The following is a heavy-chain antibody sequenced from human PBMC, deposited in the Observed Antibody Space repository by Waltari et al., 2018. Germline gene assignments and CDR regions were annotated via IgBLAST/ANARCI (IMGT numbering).Heavy chain of an antibody. CDR3: ARGSYDFWSGYWGGNWFDP. J-gene: IGHJ5*02. CDR2: IYYSGST. D-gene: IGHD3-3*01. V-gene: IGHV4-59*01. CDR1: GGSISSYY. Sequence: QVQLQESGPGLVKPSETLSLTCTVSGGSISSYYWSWIRQPPGKGLEWIGYIYYSGSTNHIPSLKRRVTISVDTSKNQFSLKLSSVTAADTAVYYCARGSYDFWSGYWGGNWFDPWGQGTLVTVSS.